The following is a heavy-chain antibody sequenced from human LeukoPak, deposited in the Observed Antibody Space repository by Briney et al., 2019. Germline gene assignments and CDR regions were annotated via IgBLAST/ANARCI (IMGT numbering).Heavy chain of an antibody. Sequence: GGSLRLSCAASGFTFSSHGMHWVRQAPGKGLEWAAAISYDGSNKYYADSVKGRFTISRDNSKNTLYLQMNSLRAEDTAVYYCAKDLSSGWSYPFDYWGQGTLVTVSS. J-gene: IGHJ4*02. V-gene: IGHV3-30*18. CDR3: AKDLSSGWSYPFDY. D-gene: IGHD6-19*01. CDR1: GFTFSSHG. CDR2: ISYDGSNK.